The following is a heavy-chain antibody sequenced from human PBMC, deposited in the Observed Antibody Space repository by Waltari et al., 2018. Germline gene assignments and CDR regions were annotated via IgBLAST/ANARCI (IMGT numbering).Heavy chain of an antibody. CDR3: ARDRFAAADQGGYYYYGMDV. D-gene: IGHD6-13*01. V-gene: IGHV1-69*01. Sequence: QVQLVQSGAEVKKPGSSVKVSCKASGGTFSSYAISWVRQAPGQGLEWMGGIIPIFGTANYAQKFQGRVTITADESTSTAYMELGSLRSEDTAVYYCARDRFAAADQGGYYYYGMDVWGQGTTVTVSS. J-gene: IGHJ6*02. CDR1: GGTFSSYA. CDR2: IIPIFGTA.